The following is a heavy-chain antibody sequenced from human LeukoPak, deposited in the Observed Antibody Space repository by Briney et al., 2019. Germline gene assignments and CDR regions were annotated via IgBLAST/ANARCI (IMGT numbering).Heavy chain of an antibody. CDR2: ISYSGST. Sequence: SEILSLTCIVSGDSVTNHYWSWIRQPPGKGLEWIGYISYSGSTNYNPSLKSRVTISVDTSNNQFSLKLSSMTAADTAVYYCARDGGYGSGPSFWGQGTLVTVSS. J-gene: IGHJ1*01. V-gene: IGHV4-59*02. CDR3: ARDGGYGSGPSF. CDR1: GDSVTNHY. D-gene: IGHD3-10*01.